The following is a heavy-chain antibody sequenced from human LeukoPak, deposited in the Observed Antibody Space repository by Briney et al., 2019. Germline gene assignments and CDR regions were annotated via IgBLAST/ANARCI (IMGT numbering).Heavy chain of an antibody. CDR2: ISAYNGNT. V-gene: IGHV1-18*01. Sequence: ASVKVSCKASGYTFTSYGISWVRQAPGQGLEWMGWISAYNGNTNYAQKLKGRVTMTTDTSTSTAYMELRSLRSDDTAVYYCASSFGTVVPAAYYFDYWGQGTLVTVSS. J-gene: IGHJ4*02. D-gene: IGHD2-2*01. CDR3: ASSFGTVVPAAYYFDY. CDR1: GYTFTSYG.